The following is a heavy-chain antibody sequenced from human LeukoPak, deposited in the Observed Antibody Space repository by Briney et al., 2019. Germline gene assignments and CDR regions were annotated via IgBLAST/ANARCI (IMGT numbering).Heavy chain of an antibody. D-gene: IGHD5-12*01. V-gene: IGHV4-39*07. CDR2: IYDSGST. CDR1: GGSIRSSYYY. Sequence: SETLSLTCTVSGGSIRSSYYYWGWIRQPPGKGLEWIGSIYDSGSTYYNPSLKSRVTISVDTSKNQFSLKLNSVTAADTAVYYCARGGGPRATIGYWGQGTLVTVSS. CDR3: ARGGGPRATIGY. J-gene: IGHJ4*02.